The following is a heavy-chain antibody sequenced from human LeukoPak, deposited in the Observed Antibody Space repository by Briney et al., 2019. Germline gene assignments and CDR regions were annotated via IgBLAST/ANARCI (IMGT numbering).Heavy chain of an antibody. V-gene: IGHV3-53*01. CDR1: GFTVSSNY. Sequence: GGSLRLSCAASGFTVSSNYMSWVRQAPGKGLEWVSVIYSGGSTYYADSVKGRFTISRDNSKNTLYLQMNNLRAEDTAVYYCARDTTHCSSTSCYTPGYFDYWGQGTLVTVSS. CDR2: IYSGGST. D-gene: IGHD2-2*02. CDR3: ARDTTHCSSTSCYTPGYFDY. J-gene: IGHJ4*02.